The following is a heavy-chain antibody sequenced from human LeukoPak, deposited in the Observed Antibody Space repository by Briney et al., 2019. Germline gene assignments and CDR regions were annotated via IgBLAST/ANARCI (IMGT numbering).Heavy chain of an antibody. D-gene: IGHD3-10*01. CDR3: GREWGVAFDY. Sequence: SETLSLTCTVSGGSISRFYWSWIRQPAGKGLEWIGRIYSSGSTNYNPSLKSRVTMSVDASKNQFFLKVSSVTAADTAVYYCGREWGVAFDYWGQGTLVTVSS. CDR1: GGSISRFY. CDR2: IYSSGST. V-gene: IGHV4-4*07. J-gene: IGHJ4*02.